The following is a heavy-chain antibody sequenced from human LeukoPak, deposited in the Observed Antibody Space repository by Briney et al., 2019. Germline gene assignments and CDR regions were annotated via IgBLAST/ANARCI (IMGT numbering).Heavy chain of an antibody. D-gene: IGHD1-26*01. CDR1: GFTFSSYV. CDR3: ARVSARENDY. CDR2: ISYDGSNE. J-gene: IGHJ4*02. Sequence: AGGSLRLSCAASGFTFSSYVMHWVRQAPGKGLEWVAIISYDGSNEYYADSVKGRFTISRDNSKNTLYLQMNSLRAADTAVYYCARVSARENDYWGQGTLVTVSS. V-gene: IGHV3-30*04.